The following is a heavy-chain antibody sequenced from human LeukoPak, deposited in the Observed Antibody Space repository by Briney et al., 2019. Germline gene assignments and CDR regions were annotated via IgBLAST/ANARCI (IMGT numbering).Heavy chain of an antibody. J-gene: IGHJ4*02. V-gene: IGHV3-48*01. CDR3: AKHLWRDLVWFGEGYYFGY. Sequence: GGSLRLSCAASGFTCGTYSMNWVRQAPGKGLEWVAYISRTVDTIYYADSVKGRFTISRDNSKNTLYVKMNSLRAEDTAVYYCAKHLWRDLVWFGEGYYFGYWGQGTLVTVSS. CDR2: ISRTVDTI. CDR1: GFTCGTYS. D-gene: IGHD3-10*01.